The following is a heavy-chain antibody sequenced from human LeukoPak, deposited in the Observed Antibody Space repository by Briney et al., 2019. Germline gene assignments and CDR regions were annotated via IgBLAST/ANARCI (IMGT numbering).Heavy chain of an antibody. J-gene: IGHJ4*02. CDR1: GGTFSSYA. Sequence: SVKVSCKASGGTFSSYAISWVRQAPGQGLEWMGRIIPILGIANYAQKFQGRVTITADKSTSTAYMELSSLRAEDTALYYCAKDSGGVPLWGQGTLVTVSS. CDR3: AKDSGGVPL. D-gene: IGHD4-23*01. CDR2: IIPILGIA. V-gene: IGHV1-69*04.